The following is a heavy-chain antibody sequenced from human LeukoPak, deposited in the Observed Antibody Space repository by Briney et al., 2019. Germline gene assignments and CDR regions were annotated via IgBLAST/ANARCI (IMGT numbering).Heavy chain of an antibody. CDR2: TYWDDDK. V-gene: IGHV2-5*02. J-gene: IGHJ4*02. D-gene: IGHD3-16*02. CDR1: GFSLSTSGVG. CDR3: AHSSYDYVWGSYRLLRFDY. Sequence: SGPTLVNPTQTLTLTCTFSGFSLSTSGVGVGWIRQPPGKALEWLALTYWDDDKRYSPSLKSRLTITKDTSKNQVVLTMTNMDPVDTATYYCAHSSYDYVWGSYRLLRFDYWGQGTLVTVSS.